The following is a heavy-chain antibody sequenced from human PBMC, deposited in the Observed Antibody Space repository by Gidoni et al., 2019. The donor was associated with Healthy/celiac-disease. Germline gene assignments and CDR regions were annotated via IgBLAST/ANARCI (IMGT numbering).Heavy chain of an antibody. CDR2: IIHIFGTA. V-gene: IGHV1-69*01. CDR3: ARGNTVTQGYYYYGMDV. J-gene: IGHJ6*02. Sequence: QVQLVQSGAEVKKPGSSVKVSCKASGGPFSSYAISWVRQAPGQGLEWMGGIIHIFGTANYAQKCQGRVTITADESTSTAYMELSSLRSEDTAVYYCARGNTVTQGYYYYGMDVWGQGTTVTVSS. D-gene: IGHD4-4*01. CDR1: GGPFSSYA.